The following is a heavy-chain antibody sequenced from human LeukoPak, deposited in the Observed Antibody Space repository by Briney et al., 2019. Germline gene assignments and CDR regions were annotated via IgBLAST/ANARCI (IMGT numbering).Heavy chain of an antibody. CDR1: GGSISSYY. Sequence: PSETLSLTCTVSGGSISSYYWSWIRQPPGKGLEWIGYIYYSGSTNYNPSLKSRVTISVDTSKNQFSLKLSSVTAADTAVYYCARDKYYDSSGYDYWGQGTLVTVSS. V-gene: IGHV4-59*01. D-gene: IGHD3-22*01. J-gene: IGHJ4*02. CDR2: IYYSGST. CDR3: ARDKYYDSSGYDY.